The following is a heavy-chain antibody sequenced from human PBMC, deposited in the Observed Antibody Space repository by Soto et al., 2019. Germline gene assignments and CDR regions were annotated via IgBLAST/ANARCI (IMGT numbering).Heavy chain of an antibody. D-gene: IGHD6-19*01. V-gene: IGHV4-61*01. J-gene: IGHJ4*02. CDR1: GGSVSSGHFY. CDR3: ARSGSGSGWL. CDR2: IYYSGST. Sequence: QVQLQESGPGLVKPSETLSLTCTVSGGSVSSGHFYWSWIRQPPGKGLEWIGYIYYSGSTKYNPSLRSRVTISVDTSKNQFSRKLTSVTAADTAVYYCARSGSGSGWLGGQGTLVTVSS.